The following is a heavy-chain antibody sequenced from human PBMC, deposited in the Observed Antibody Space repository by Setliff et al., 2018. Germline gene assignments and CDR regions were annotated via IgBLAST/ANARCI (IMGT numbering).Heavy chain of an antibody. CDR1: GFTFSKYW. CDR2: INGDGTIT. D-gene: IGHD7-27*01. Sequence: PGESLKISCGASGFTFSKYWMYWVRQVPGKGLVWVSRINGDGTITNYADSVKGRFTISRDNAKNTLYLQMNGLRGEDTAVYFCASIDWGENFYNMDVWGKGTTVTVSS. V-gene: IGHV3-74*01. CDR3: ASIDWGENFYNMDV. J-gene: IGHJ6*03.